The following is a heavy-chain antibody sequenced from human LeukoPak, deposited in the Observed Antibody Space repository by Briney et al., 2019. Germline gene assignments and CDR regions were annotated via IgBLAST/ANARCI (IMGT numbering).Heavy chain of an antibody. Sequence: SETPSLTCTVSGASITDTSHFWAWIRQPPGKGLEWIGRVYYSGTTSYNPSLQSRVSISVDTSKKQFSLRLSSVTAADTAVYYCARQDFYGSGSYYMDVWGKGTTVTVSS. J-gene: IGHJ6*03. CDR2: VYYSGTT. V-gene: IGHV4-39*01. CDR3: ARQDFYGSGSYYMDV. CDR1: GASITDTSHF. D-gene: IGHD3-10*01.